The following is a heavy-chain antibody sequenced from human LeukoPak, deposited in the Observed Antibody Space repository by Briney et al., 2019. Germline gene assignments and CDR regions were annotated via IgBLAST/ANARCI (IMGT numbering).Heavy chain of an antibody. J-gene: IGHJ4*02. D-gene: IGHD2-15*01. CDR3: AREPRSPGGRGRPFDF. Sequence: SETLSLTCTVSGGSISSYFWSWIRQPPGRGLEWIAYTYYSGTTNYSPSFKSRVNISVDTSKTQFSLRLSSVTAADTAVYYCAREPRSPGGRGRPFDFWGQGTLVTVSS. CDR2: TYYSGTT. CDR1: GGSISSYF. V-gene: IGHV4-59*01.